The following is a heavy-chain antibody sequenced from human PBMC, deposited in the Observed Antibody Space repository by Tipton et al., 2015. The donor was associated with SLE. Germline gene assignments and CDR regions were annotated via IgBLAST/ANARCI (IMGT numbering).Heavy chain of an antibody. Sequence: GLVKPSETLSLSCSVSGGLITTSPFYWGWIRQSPGKGLQWLTSIFYGGTTYYNPSLKSRVTISVDTSKNEFSLHLTSVTAADSGIYYCAAQQRGRGYWGQGTPVAVSS. CDR2: IFYGGTT. J-gene: IGHJ4*02. CDR3: AAQQRGRGY. V-gene: IGHV4-39*07. CDR1: GGLITTSPFY.